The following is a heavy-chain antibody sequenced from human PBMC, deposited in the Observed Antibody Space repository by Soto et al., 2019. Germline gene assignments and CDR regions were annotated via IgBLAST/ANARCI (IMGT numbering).Heavy chain of an antibody. Sequence: ASVKVSCKASGHTFTSYGISWVRQAPGQGLEWMGWISAYNGNTNYAQNVQGRVTMTTDTSTSTVYLELRSLRSDDSAVYYCGRCRTDSYAMDVWGQGTTVTVSS. J-gene: IGHJ6*02. D-gene: IGHD5-18*01. V-gene: IGHV1-18*04. CDR1: GHTFTSYG. CDR3: GRCRTDSYAMDV. CDR2: ISAYNGNT.